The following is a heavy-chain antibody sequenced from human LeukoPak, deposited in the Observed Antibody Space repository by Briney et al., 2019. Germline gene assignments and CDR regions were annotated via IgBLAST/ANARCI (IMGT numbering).Heavy chain of an antibody. Sequence: PGGSLRLSCAASGFTFSSYEMNWVRQAPGEGLEWVSYISSSGSTIYYADSVKGRFTISRDNAKNSLYLQMNSLRAEDTAVYYCARDRDWNSGFDYWGQGTLVTVSS. D-gene: IGHD1-7*01. CDR2: ISSSGSTI. CDR3: ARDRDWNSGFDY. CDR1: GFTFSSYE. V-gene: IGHV3-48*03. J-gene: IGHJ4*02.